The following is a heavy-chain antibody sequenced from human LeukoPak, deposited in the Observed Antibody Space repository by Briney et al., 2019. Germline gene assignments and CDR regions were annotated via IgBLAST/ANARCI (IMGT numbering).Heavy chain of an antibody. CDR1: GFTFDDYA. CDR2: INWNSGSI. V-gene: IGHV3-9*01. Sequence: GGSLRLSCAASGFTFDDYAMHWVRQAPGKGLEWVSGINWNSGSIVYAASVKGRFTVSRDNAKNSLYLQMDGLRAEDTALYYRGKDIDGGFYDSSVSYFDFWGQGTLVIVSS. CDR3: GKDIDGGFYDSSVSYFDF. J-gene: IGHJ4*02. D-gene: IGHD3-22*01.